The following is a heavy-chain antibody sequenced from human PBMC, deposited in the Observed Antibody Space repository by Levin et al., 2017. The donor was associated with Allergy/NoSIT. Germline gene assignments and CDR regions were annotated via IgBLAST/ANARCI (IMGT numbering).Heavy chain of an antibody. CDR3: ASSGYAALAPQSFDY. Sequence: GESLKISCAASGFTFSSYAMHWVRQAPGKGLEWVAVISYDGSNKYYADSVKGRFTISRDNSKNTLYLQMNSLRAEDTAVYYCASSGYAALAPQSFDYWGQGTLVTVSS. D-gene: IGHD2-2*01. J-gene: IGHJ4*02. CDR1: GFTFSSYA. CDR2: ISYDGSNK. V-gene: IGHV3-30-3*01.